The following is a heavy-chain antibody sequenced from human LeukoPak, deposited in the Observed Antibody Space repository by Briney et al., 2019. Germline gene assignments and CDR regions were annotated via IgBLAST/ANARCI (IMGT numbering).Heavy chain of an antibody. J-gene: IGHJ4*02. CDR3: ARVQLQVAAAGTLSEFDY. CDR2: IIPIFGTA. D-gene: IGHD6-13*01. V-gene: IGHV1-69*05. Sequence: ASVKVSCKASGGTFSSYAISWVRQAPGQGLEWMGGIIPIFGTANYAQKFQGRVTMTRDTSTSTVYMELGSLRSEDTAVYYCARVQLQVAAAGTLSEFDYWGQGTLVTVSS. CDR1: GGTFSSYA.